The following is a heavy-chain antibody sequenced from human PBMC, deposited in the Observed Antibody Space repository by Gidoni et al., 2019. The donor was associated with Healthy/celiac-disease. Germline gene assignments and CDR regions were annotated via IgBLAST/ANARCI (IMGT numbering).Heavy chain of an antibody. Sequence: QVQLVQSGAEVKKPGASVKVSCKASGYTFTSYAINWVRQATGQGLEWMGWMNPNSGNTGYAQKFQGRVTMTRNTSISTAYMELSSLRSEDTAVYYCARGGVTFYDILSGYYYYGMDVWGQGTTVTVSS. CDR3: ARGGVTFYDILSGYYYYGMDV. CDR1: GYTFTSYA. J-gene: IGHJ6*02. CDR2: MNPNSGNT. V-gene: IGHV1-8*01. D-gene: IGHD3-9*01.